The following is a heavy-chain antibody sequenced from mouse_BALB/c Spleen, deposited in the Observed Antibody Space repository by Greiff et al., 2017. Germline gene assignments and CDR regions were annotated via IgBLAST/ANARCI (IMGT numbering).Heavy chain of an antibody. CDR2: ISDGGSYT. Sequence: EVKVEESGGGLVKPGGSLKLSCAASGFTFSDYYMYWVRQTPEKRLEWVATISDGGSYTYYPDSVKGRFTISRDNAKNNLYLQMSSLKSEDTAMYYCARDQNWGQGTLVTVSA. V-gene: IGHV5-4*02. CDR1: GFTFSDYY. CDR3: ARDQN. J-gene: IGHJ3*01.